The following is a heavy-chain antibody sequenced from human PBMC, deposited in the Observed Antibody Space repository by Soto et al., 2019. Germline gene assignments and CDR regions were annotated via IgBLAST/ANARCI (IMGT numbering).Heavy chain of an antibody. V-gene: IGHV4-61*01. J-gene: IGHJ4*02. Sequence: QVQLQESGPGLVKPSETLSLTCTVSGGSVISGSYYWSWIRQPPGKGLEWIGYIYYSGSTNYNPSRKSRVTISVDTSKTQISLKLSSVTAADTAVYYCARDQGIAVAVFDYWGQGTLVTVSS. CDR3: ARDQGIAVAVFDY. CDR2: IYYSGST. CDR1: GGSVISGSYY. D-gene: IGHD6-19*01.